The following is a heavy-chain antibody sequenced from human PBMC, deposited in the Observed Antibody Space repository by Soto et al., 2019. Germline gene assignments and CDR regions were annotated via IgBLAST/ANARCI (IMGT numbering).Heavy chain of an antibody. CDR3: ARDGGACSGSSCLWYSYYYMDV. Sequence: GGSLRLSCAASGFTVSSNYMSWVRQAPGKGLEWVSVIYSGGSTYYADSVKGRFTISRDNSKNTLYLQMNSLRAEDTAVYYCARDGGACSGSSCLWYSYYYMDVWGKGTTVTVSS. CDR1: GFTVSSNY. V-gene: IGHV3-66*01. CDR2: IYSGGST. D-gene: IGHD2-15*01. J-gene: IGHJ6*03.